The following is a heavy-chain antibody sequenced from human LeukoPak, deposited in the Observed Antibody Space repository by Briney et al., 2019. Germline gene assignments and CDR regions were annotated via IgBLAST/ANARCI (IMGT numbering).Heavy chain of an antibody. V-gene: IGHV3-74*01. CDR1: GFTFSDNW. CDR3: ARDLMQYEGRRYVKDGMDV. D-gene: IGHD2-2*01. Sequence: PGGSLRLSCAASGFTFSDNWVHWVRQAPGKGLVWVSRINSDGSSTNYADSVKGRFTISRDNAKNTLYLQMNSLRVEDTAVYYCARDLMQYEGRRYVKDGMDVWGQGTSVTVSS. CDR2: INSDGSST. J-gene: IGHJ6*02.